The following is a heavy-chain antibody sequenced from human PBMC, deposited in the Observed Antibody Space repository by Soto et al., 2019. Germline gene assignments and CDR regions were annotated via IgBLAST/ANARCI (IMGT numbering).Heavy chain of an antibody. Sequence: SETLSLTCAVYGGSFSGYYWSWIRQPPGKGLEWIGEINHSGSTNYNPSLKSRVTISVDTSKNQFSLKLSSVSAADTAVYYCATGRGVRGVIITTYYYYGLDVWGQGSTVIVSS. CDR3: ATGRGVRGVIITTYYYYGLDV. CDR2: INHSGST. D-gene: IGHD3-10*01. CDR1: GGSFSGYY. J-gene: IGHJ6*02. V-gene: IGHV4-34*01.